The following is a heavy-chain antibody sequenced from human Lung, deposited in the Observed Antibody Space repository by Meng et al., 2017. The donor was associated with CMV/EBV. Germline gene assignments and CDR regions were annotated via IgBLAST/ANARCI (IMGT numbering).Heavy chain of an antibody. CDR2: INPNSGGT. V-gene: IGHV1-2*02. D-gene: IGHD2-15*01. CDR1: YTITGYY. Sequence: YTITGYYMHWVRQAPGQGLEWMGWINPNSGGTNYAQKFQGRVTMTRDTSISTAYMELSRLRSDDTAVYYCARTYCSGGSCSSIFDYWGQGTLVTVSS. CDR3: ARTYCSGGSCSSIFDY. J-gene: IGHJ4*02.